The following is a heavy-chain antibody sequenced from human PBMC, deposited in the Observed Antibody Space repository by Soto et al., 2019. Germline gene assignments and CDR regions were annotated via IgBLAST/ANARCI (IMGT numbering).Heavy chain of an antibody. CDR2: IYHGGTT. D-gene: IGHD6-19*01. J-gene: IGHJ4*01. CDR1: AYSISSGSY. CDR3: ARVHVMVVAGSTFDY. Sequence: AETLSLTCTVSAYSISSGSYWAWIRQPPGEGPEWIASIYHGGTTFYNPSLMSRITISVDTSNNQFSLKLTSVTAADTAVYYCARVHVMVVAGSTFDYWGHGTLVTVSS. V-gene: IGHV4-38-2*02.